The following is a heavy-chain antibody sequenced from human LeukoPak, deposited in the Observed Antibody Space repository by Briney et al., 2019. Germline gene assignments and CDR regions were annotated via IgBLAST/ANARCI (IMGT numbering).Heavy chain of an antibody. J-gene: IGHJ4*02. Sequence: QPGGSLRLSCAASGFTVSTNYMSWVRQAPGKGLEWVSVIYSGGTTYSTDSVKGRFTISRDNSKNTLYLQMNSLRAEDTAVYFCARGVVGASAFDYWGQGTLVTVPS. CDR1: GFTVSTNY. V-gene: IGHV3-53*01. CDR3: ARGVVGASAFDY. D-gene: IGHD1-26*01. CDR2: IYSGGTT.